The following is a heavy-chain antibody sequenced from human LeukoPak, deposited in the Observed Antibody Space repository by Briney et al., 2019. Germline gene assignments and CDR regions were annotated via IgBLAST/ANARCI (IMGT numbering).Heavy chain of an antibody. V-gene: IGHV4-61*05. CDR2: IHYSGDI. Sequence: PSETLSLTCSVSGGSISSSSYHWGWIRQSPGKGLEWIGYIHYSGDINYNPSLKSRVTISAYTSKNQLSLKLSSVTAADTAVYYCARVGCSGGSCYPDYWGQGTLVTVSS. J-gene: IGHJ4*02. CDR3: ARVGCSGGSCYPDY. D-gene: IGHD2-15*01. CDR1: GGSISSSSYH.